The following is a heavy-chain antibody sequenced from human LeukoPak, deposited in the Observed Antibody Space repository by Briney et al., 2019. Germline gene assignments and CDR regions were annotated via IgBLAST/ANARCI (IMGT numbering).Heavy chain of an antibody. D-gene: IGHD2-2*01. V-gene: IGHV1-2*02. Sequence: GASVKVSCKASGYTFTDYYMHWVRQAPGQGLEWMGWINPKSGGTNYAQKFQGRVTMTRDTSISTAYMELSRLRSDDTAVYYCARFVVVPAAMEGRGYYYYMDVWGKGTTVTVSS. CDR2: INPKSGGT. CDR1: GYTFTDYY. CDR3: ARFVVVPAAMEGRGYYYYMDV. J-gene: IGHJ6*03.